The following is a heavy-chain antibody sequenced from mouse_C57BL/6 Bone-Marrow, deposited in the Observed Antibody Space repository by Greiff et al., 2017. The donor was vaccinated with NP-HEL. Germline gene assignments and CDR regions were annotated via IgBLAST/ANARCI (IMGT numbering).Heavy chain of an antibody. Sequence: QVQLQQSGPELVKPGASVKISCKASGYAFSSSWMNWVKQRPGKGLEWIGRIYPGDGDTNYTGKFKGKATLTADKSSSTAYMQLSSLTSEDSAVYFCARRFHYYGSSYDAMDYWGQGTSVTVSS. D-gene: IGHD1-1*01. V-gene: IGHV1-82*01. CDR1: GYAFSSSW. J-gene: IGHJ4*01. CDR3: ARRFHYYGSSYDAMDY. CDR2: IYPGDGDT.